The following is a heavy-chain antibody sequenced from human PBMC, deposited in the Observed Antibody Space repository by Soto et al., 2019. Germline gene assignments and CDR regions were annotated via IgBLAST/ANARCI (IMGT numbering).Heavy chain of an antibody. D-gene: IGHD3-22*01. CDR2: ISGSGGST. Sequence: WWSLRLSCSASGFTFSSYAMSWFRQAPGKGLEWVSAISGSGGSTYYADSVKGRFTISRDNSKNTLYLQMNSLRAEDTAVYYCAKDRYDSSGYVDYWGQGTLVTVSS. J-gene: IGHJ4*02. CDR3: AKDRYDSSGYVDY. V-gene: IGHV3-23*01. CDR1: GFTFSSYA.